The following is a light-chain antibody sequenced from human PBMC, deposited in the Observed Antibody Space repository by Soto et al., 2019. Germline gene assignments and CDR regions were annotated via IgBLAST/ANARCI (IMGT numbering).Light chain of an antibody. CDR2: TDN. CDR1: TSTFGINA. CDR3: AAWDDRLNGWV. J-gene: IGLJ3*02. Sequence: QSVLTQPPSASGTPGQRVTISCSRSTSTFGINAVSWYQQLPGAAPKLLIHTDNQRPSGVPDRFSGSKSGTSASLAISGLQSEDEAEYFCAAWDDRLNGWVFGGGTKVTVL. V-gene: IGLV1-44*01.